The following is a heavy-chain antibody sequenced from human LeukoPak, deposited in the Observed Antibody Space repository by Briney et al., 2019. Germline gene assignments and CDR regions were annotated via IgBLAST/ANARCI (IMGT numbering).Heavy chain of an antibody. CDR3: AKEYSGNYWSFDF. J-gene: IGHJ4*02. CDR2: IRYAGNNA. CDR1: GFSFSNTG. V-gene: IGHV3-30*02. D-gene: IGHD5-12*01. Sequence: GGSLRPSCAASGFSFSNTGMHWVRQAPGKGLEWVAFIRYAGNNAYYADSVKGRFTISRDNSKDKLFLQMDILRPEDTSVYYCAKEYSGNYWSFDFWGQGTLVPVSS.